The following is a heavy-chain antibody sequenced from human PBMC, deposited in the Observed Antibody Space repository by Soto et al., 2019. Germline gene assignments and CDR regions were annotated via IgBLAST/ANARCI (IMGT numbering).Heavy chain of an antibody. D-gene: IGHD5-18*01. CDR1: GGSISSSSYY. J-gene: IGHJ4*02. V-gene: IGHV4-39*01. CDR2: IYYSGST. Sequence: SETLSLTCTVSGGSISSSSYYWGWIRQPPGKGLEWIGSIYYSGSTYYNPSLKSRVTISVDTSKNQFSLKLSSVTAADTAVYYFARAVRGYSYQKERAEFDYWGQGTLVTVSS. CDR3: ARAVRGYSYQKERAEFDY.